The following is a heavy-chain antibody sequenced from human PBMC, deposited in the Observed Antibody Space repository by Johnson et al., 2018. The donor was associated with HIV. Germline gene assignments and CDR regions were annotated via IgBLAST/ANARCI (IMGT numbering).Heavy chain of an antibody. CDR2: ISWNSGSI. Sequence: VQLVESGGGLVQPGRSLRLSCAASGFTFDDYAMHWVRQAPGKGLEWVSGISWNSGSIGYVDSVKGRFTISRDNAKNSLFLQLNSLRAEDTAVYYCARLTYNFNSRLGAFDIWGQGTVVTVSS. CDR1: GFTFDDYA. D-gene: IGHD1-20*01. J-gene: IGHJ3*02. CDR3: ARLTYNFNSRLGAFDI. V-gene: IGHV3-9*01.